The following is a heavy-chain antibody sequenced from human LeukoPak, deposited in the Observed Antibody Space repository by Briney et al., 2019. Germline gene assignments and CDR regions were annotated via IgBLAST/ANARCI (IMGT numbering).Heavy chain of an antibody. Sequence: PGGSLRLSCPASGFTFSGYAMNWVRQTPGKGLEWVALISYDANKKYYAGSVKGRFTISRDNSKNTLYLQMKSLRPEDTALYYCARDAGNPYGDSGSKTRFDYWGQGTLVTVSS. CDR2: ISYDANKK. CDR3: ARDAGNPYGDSGSKTRFDY. V-gene: IGHV3-30-3*01. D-gene: IGHD4-17*01. J-gene: IGHJ4*02. CDR1: GFTFSGYA.